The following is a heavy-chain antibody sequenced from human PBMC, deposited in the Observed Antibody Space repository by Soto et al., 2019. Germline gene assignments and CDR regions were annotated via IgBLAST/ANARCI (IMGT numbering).Heavy chain of an antibody. V-gene: IGHV4-34*01. CDR3: ARGRWYYGSGSYLTYYYYMDV. CDR1: VGSFSGYY. J-gene: IGHJ6*03. D-gene: IGHD3-10*01. Sequence: SETLSLPCAVYVGSFSGYYCSWIRQPPGKGLEWIGEINHSGSTNYNPSLKSRVTISVDTSKNQFSLKLSSVTAADTAVYYCARGRWYYGSGSYLTYYYYMDVWGKGTTVTVSS. CDR2: INHSGST.